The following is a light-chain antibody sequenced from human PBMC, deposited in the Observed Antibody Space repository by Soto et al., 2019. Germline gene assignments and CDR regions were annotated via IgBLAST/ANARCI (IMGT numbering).Light chain of an antibody. J-gene: IGKJ2*01. V-gene: IGKV1-39*01. CDR2: AAS. Sequence: DIQMTQSPSSLSASVGDRVTITCRASQTISTYLNWYQQNPGKAPKLLIYAASNLQNGVPSRFSGSGSRTDFTLTISSLQPEDFATYYCQKSSSIPYTFGQGTKLEIK. CDR3: QKSSSIPYT. CDR1: QTISTY.